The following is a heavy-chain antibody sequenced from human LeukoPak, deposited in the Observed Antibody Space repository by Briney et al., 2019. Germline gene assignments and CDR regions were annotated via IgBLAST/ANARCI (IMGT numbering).Heavy chain of an antibody. V-gene: IGHV5-51*01. CDR2: IYPGDSDT. D-gene: IGHD4-17*01. CDR1: GYNFLTFW. J-gene: IGHJ6*03. Sequence: AESLKISCETSGYNFLTFWIAWVRQMPGKGLEWMGVIYPGDSDTRYSPSFQGQVSISVDTSLSTAYLQWRSLRASDTAMYYCARLLDYDSTNYYMDVWGIGTSVIVS. CDR3: ARLLDYDSTNYYMDV.